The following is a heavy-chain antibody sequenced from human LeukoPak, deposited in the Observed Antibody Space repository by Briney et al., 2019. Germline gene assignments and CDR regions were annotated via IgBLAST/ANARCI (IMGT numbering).Heavy chain of an antibody. Sequence: PSETLSLTCTVSGDSITSGAYFWNWIRQQPGKGLEWIGYIYYTRSTNYNPSLECRVTILLDTSKDEFSLRLSSVTAADTAVYYCARGYYFDSGSFFEDWGQGTLVTVSS. J-gene: IGHJ4*02. CDR1: GDSITSGAYF. D-gene: IGHD3-10*01. CDR3: ARGYYFDSGSFFED. CDR2: IYYTRST. V-gene: IGHV4-31*03.